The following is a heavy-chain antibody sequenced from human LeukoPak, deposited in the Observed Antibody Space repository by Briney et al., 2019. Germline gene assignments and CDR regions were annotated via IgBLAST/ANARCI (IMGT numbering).Heavy chain of an antibody. Sequence: SQTLSLTCTGSGGSISSGDYYWSWIRQPPGKGLEWIGYIYYSGSTYYNPSLKSRVTISVDTSKNRFSLKLSSVTAADTAVYYCARDTTDDSSGYSIFDYWGQGTLVTVSS. D-gene: IGHD3-22*01. CDR3: ARDTTDDSSGYSIFDY. CDR2: IYYSGST. J-gene: IGHJ4*02. CDR1: GGSISSGDYY. V-gene: IGHV4-30-4*08.